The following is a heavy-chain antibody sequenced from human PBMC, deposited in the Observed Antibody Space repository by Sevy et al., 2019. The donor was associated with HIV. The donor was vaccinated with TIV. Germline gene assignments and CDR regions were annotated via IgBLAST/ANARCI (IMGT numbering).Heavy chain of an antibody. CDR2: IKQDGSEK. Sequence: GGSLRLSCAASGFTFSSYWMSWVRQAPGKGLEWVANIKQDGSEKYYVDSVKGRFTISRDNAKNSLYLQMNSLRAEDTAVYYCARDSCDFWSGYCSYGMDVWGQGTTVTVSS. V-gene: IGHV3-7*03. J-gene: IGHJ6*02. CDR3: ARDSCDFWSGYCSYGMDV. D-gene: IGHD3-3*01. CDR1: GFTFSSYW.